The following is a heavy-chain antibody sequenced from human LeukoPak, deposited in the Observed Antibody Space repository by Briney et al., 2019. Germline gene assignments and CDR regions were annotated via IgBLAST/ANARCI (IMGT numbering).Heavy chain of an antibody. Sequence: PGGSLRLSCTASGFTISSYAMSWVRQAPGEGLEWVSSILGSGDSSYYADSVKGRFSISRDNSKNTLYLQMNSLRAEDTAVYYCAKGLKWDDSGSHYRPFDYWGQGTLVTVSS. CDR2: ILGSGDSS. CDR1: GFTISSYA. D-gene: IGHD3-10*01. V-gene: IGHV3-23*01. J-gene: IGHJ4*02. CDR3: AKGLKWDDSGSHYRPFDY.